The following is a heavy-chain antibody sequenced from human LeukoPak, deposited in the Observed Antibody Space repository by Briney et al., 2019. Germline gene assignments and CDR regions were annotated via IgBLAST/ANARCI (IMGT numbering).Heavy chain of an antibody. CDR2: ISAYNGNT. V-gene: IGHV1-18*01. CDR3: ARDHPNSSSLGDVDY. J-gene: IGHJ4*02. Sequence: GASVKVSCKASGYTFTSYGISWVRQAPGQGLEWMGWISAYNGNTNYAQKLQGRVTMTTDTSTSTAYMELRSLRSDDTAVYYCARDHPNSSSLGDVDYWGQGTLVTVSS. D-gene: IGHD6-6*01. CDR1: GYTFTSYG.